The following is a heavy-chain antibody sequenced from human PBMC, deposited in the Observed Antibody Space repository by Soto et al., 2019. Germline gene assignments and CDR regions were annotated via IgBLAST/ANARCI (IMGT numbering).Heavy chain of an antibody. Sequence: GGSLRLSCAASGFTFSSYWMSWVRQAPGKGLEWVANIKQDGSEKYYVDSVKGRFTISRDNAKNSLYLQMNSLRAEDTAVYYCARENSGDYYGSGSYPQGWFDPRGQGTLVTVSS. CDR3: ARENSGDYYGSGSYPQGWFDP. D-gene: IGHD3-10*01. V-gene: IGHV3-7*03. CDR2: IKQDGSEK. J-gene: IGHJ5*02. CDR1: GFTFSSYW.